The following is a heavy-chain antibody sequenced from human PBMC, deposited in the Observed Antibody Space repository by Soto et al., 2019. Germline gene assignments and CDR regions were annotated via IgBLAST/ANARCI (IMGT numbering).Heavy chain of an antibody. J-gene: IGHJ5*02. CDR2: IYYSGST. D-gene: IGHD6-13*01. CDR1: GGSISSYY. Sequence: QVQLQESGPGLVKPSETLSLTCTVSGGSISSYYWSWIRQPPGKGLEWIGYIYYSGSTNYNPSLKSRVTISVDTSKNQFSLKLSSVTAADTAVYYCARAAYSSSWYNWFDPWGQGTLVTVSS. V-gene: IGHV4-59*08. CDR3: ARAAYSSSWYNWFDP.